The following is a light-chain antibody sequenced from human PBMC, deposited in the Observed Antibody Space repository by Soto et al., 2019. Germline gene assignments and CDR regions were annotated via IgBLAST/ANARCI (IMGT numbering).Light chain of an antibody. CDR1: QSVLYSSNNKNY. Sequence: DIVMTQSPDSLAVSLGERATINCESSQSVLYSSNNKNYLAWYQQKPGQPPKLLIYWASTRESGVPDRFSGSGSVTDFTLTISSLQADDVAVYYCQQYYSAPWTFGQGTKVDIK. CDR2: WAS. CDR3: QQYYSAPWT. J-gene: IGKJ1*01. V-gene: IGKV4-1*01.